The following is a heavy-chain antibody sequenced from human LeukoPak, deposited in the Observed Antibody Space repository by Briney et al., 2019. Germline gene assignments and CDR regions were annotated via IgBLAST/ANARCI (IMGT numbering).Heavy chain of an antibody. D-gene: IGHD3-22*01. J-gene: IGHJ4*02. Sequence: GGSLRLSCAASGFTFSSFSMNWVRQAPGKGLEWVSYISTSSSTIYYADSVKGRFTISRDNAKSTLYLQMNSLRAEDTAVYYCAREATPGVPRGLLLWGQGTLVTVSS. CDR1: GFTFSSFS. V-gene: IGHV3-48*01. CDR2: ISTSSSTI. CDR3: AREATPGVPRGLLL.